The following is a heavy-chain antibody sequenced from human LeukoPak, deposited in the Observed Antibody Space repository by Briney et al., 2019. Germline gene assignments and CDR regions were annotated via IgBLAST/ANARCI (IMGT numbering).Heavy chain of an antibody. J-gene: IGHJ5*02. V-gene: IGHV1-2*02. D-gene: IGHD6-19*01. CDR3: ARGRLAVAGRGFDP. CDR2: INPNSGGT. CDR1: GYTFTGYY. Sequence: ASVTVSCKASGYTFTGYYMHWVRQAPGQGLEWMGWINPNSGGTNYAQKFQGRVTMTRDTSISTAYMELSRLRSDDTAVYYCARGRLAVAGRGFDPWGQGTLVTVSS.